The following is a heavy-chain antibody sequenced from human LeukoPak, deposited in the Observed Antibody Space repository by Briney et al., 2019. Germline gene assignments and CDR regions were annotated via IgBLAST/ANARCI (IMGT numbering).Heavy chain of an antibody. V-gene: IGHV4-34*01. CDR2: INHSGST. CDR3: AGVVVTAIFDY. D-gene: IGHD2-21*02. Sequence: SETLSLTCAVYGGSFSGYYWSWIRQPPGKGLEWIGEINHSGSTNYNPSLKSRVTISVDTSKNQFSLKLSSVTVADTAVYYCAGVVVTAIFDYWGQGTLVTVSS. CDR1: GGSFSGYY. J-gene: IGHJ4*02.